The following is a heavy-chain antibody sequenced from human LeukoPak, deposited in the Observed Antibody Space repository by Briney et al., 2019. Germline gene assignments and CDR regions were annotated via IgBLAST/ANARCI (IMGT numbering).Heavy chain of an antibody. D-gene: IGHD2-15*01. CDR3: ATDLGNYFDY. J-gene: IGHJ4*02. V-gene: IGHV1-24*01. Sequence: ASVKVSYKVSGYTLTELSMHWVRQAPGKGLEWMGGFDPEDGETIYAQKFQGRVTMTEDASTDTAYMELSSLRSEDTAVYYCATDLGNYFDYWGQGTLVTVSS. CDR1: GYTLTELS. CDR2: FDPEDGET.